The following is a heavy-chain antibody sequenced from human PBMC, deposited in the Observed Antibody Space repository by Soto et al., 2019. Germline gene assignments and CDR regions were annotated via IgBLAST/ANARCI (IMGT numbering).Heavy chain of an antibody. CDR3: ARDFGLLRFDAFDI. D-gene: IGHD3-22*01. Sequence: QVQLVQSGAEVKKPGASVKVSCKASGYTFTSYAMHWVRQAPGQRLEWMGWINAGNGNTKYSQKFQGRVTITRDTSASTAYMELSSLRSEATAVYYCARDFGLLRFDAFDIWGQGTMVTVSS. CDR2: INAGNGNT. CDR1: GYTFTSYA. J-gene: IGHJ3*02. V-gene: IGHV1-3*01.